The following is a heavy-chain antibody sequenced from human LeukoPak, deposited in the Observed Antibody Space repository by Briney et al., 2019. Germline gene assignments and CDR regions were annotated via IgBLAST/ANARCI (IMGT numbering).Heavy chain of an antibody. J-gene: IGHJ4*02. D-gene: IGHD6-13*01. CDR1: GFPFNAYW. V-gene: IGHV3-7*03. CDR3: ARSLPYGTTWYGRSDF. Sequence: GGSLRLSCAASGFPFNAYWMTWVRQAPGKGLEWVANIRQDGDTKYYVDSVKGRFSISRDNAMNSLYLQMNSLRAEDTAIYYCARSLPYGTTWYGRSDFWGQGTLVTVSS. CDR2: IRQDGDTK.